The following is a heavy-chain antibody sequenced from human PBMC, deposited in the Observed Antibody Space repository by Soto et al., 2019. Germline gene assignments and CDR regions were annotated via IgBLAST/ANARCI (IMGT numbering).Heavy chain of an antibody. CDR2: INPNNGGT. J-gene: IGHJ4*02. CDR3: ARDLQSKTTTPIDIV. Sequence: ASVKVSCKASGYTFTGYYMHWVRQAPGQGLDGMGLINPNNGGTNYAQKFQGRVTMTRDTSISTAYMELSRLRSDDAAVYDCARDLQSKTTTPIDIVWCQRALVTVS. V-gene: IGHV1-2*02. D-gene: IGHD4-17*01. CDR1: GYTFTGYY.